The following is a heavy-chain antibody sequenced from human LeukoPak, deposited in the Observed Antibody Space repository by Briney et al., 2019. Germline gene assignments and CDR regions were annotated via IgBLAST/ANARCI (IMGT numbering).Heavy chain of an antibody. D-gene: IGHD1-26*01. CDR2: IYSGGTT. Sequence: GGSLRLSCAASGFTVSSNYMNWVRQAPGKGLEWVSIIYSGGTTYYADSVKGRFTISRDNAKNSLYLQMNSLRAEDTAVYYCARDPLKTYSGTYYRFDYWGQGTLVTVSS. J-gene: IGHJ4*02. V-gene: IGHV3-53*01. CDR1: GFTVSSNY. CDR3: ARDPLKTYSGTYYRFDY.